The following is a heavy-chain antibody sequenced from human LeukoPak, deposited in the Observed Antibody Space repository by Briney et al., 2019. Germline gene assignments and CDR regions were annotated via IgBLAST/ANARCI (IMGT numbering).Heavy chain of an antibody. Sequence: AGGSLRLSCAASGFTFSSYAMSWVRQAPGKGLEWVSAISGSGGSTYYADSVKGRFTISRDNSKNTLSLQMNSLRAEDTAVYYCAKAAASTRYCSSTSCYTPCDYWGQGTLVTVSS. D-gene: IGHD2-2*02. CDR3: AKAAASTRYCSSTSCYTPCDY. CDR1: GFTFSSYA. CDR2: ISGSGGST. V-gene: IGHV3-23*01. J-gene: IGHJ4*02.